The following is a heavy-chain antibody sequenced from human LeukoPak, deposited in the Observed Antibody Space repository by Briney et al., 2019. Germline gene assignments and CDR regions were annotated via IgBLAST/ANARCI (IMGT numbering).Heavy chain of an antibody. CDR1: GGTFSSYA. CDR2: IIPIFGTA. V-gene: IGHV1-69*13. Sequence: SVNVSCKASGGTFSSYAISWVRQAPGQGLEWMGGIIPIFGTANYAQKFQGRVTITADESTSTAYMELSSLRSEDTAVYYCARGWAQDYYYYMDVWGKGTTVTVSS. CDR3: ARGWAQDYYYYMDV. D-gene: IGHD5-24*01. J-gene: IGHJ6*03.